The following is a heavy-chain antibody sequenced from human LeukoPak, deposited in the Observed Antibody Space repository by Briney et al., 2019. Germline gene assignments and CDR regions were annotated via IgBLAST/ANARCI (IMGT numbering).Heavy chain of an antibody. CDR1: GFTFSYYW. CDR2: INSDGSSA. J-gene: IGHJ5*02. Sequence: GGSLRLSCAASGFTFSYYWMHWVRQAPGKGLVWVSRINSDGSSASYADSVKGRFTISRDNAKNSLYLQMNSLRAEDTAVYYCARGDFYDGGGRNWFDLWGPGTPVTVSS. CDR3: ARGDFYDGGGRNWFDL. D-gene: IGHD3-16*01. V-gene: IGHV3-74*01.